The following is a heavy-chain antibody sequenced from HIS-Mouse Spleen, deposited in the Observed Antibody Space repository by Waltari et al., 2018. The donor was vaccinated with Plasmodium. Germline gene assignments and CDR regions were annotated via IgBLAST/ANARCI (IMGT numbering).Heavy chain of an antibody. CDR2: ISSSSSYI. J-gene: IGHJ2*01. Sequence: EVQLVESGGGMVKPGGSLRLPGGASGASCSSHSVTWVGRAPGKGLEWVSSISSSSSYIYYADSVKGRFTISRDNAKNSLYLQMNSLRAEDTAVYYCAREDILTGYYNDYWYFDLWGRGTLVTVSS. V-gene: IGHV3-21*01. D-gene: IGHD3-9*01. CDR1: GASCSSHS. CDR3: AREDILTGYYNDYWYFDL.